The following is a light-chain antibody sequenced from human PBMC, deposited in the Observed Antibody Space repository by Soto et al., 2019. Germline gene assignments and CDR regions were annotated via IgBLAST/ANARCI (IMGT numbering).Light chain of an antibody. Sequence: QPVLTQPRSVSGSPGQSVTISCTGTSSDVGGYNYVSWYQQHPGKAPKLMIYDVSKRPSRVPDRFSGSKSGNTASLTISGLQAEDEADYYCCSYAGSYYVFGTGTKVTVL. CDR3: CSYAGSYYV. CDR2: DVS. CDR1: SSDVGGYNY. V-gene: IGLV2-11*01. J-gene: IGLJ1*01.